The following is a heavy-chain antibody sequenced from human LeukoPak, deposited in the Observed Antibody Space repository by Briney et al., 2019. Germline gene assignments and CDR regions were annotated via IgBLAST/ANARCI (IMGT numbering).Heavy chain of an antibody. Sequence: PSETLSLTCTVSGYSISSGYYWGWIRQPPGKGLEWIGSIYHSGSTYYNPSLKSRVTISVDTSKNQFSLKLSSVTAADTAVYYCARGVGYYYDSSGLHYFDYWGQGTLVTVSS. J-gene: IGHJ4*02. CDR3: ARGVGYYYDSSGLHYFDY. V-gene: IGHV4-38-2*02. CDR1: GYSISSGYY. D-gene: IGHD3-22*01. CDR2: IYHSGST.